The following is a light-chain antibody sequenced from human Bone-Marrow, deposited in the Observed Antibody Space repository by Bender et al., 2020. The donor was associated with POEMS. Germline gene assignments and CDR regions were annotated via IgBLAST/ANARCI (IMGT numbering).Light chain of an antibody. CDR2: GNN. J-gene: IGLJ2*01. CDR3: QTYDTSLSVV. CDR1: TSNIGAGYD. Sequence: QSVLTQPPSVSGAPGQRVTISCTGDTSNIGAGYDVHWYQQLPGTGPKLLIYGNNNRPSGVPDRFSGSKSGTSASLAITGLQAEDEADYYCQTYDTSLSVVFGGGTKLTVL. V-gene: IGLV1-40*01.